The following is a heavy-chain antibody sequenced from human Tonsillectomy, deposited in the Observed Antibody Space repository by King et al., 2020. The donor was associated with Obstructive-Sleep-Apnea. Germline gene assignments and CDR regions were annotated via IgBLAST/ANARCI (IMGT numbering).Heavy chain of an antibody. CDR3: AREPSRGRERKSGWLNF. CDR2: ISGNSTYR. CDR1: GFTFRNFN. Sequence: DVQLVESGGGLVKPGGSLTVYCRASGFTFRNFNMNWVRQAPGKGLEWVSSISGNSTYRYYADSVKGRFTISRDNAKNSLILQMNSLRAEDTAVYYCAREPSRGRERKSGWLNFWGQGTLLTVSS. V-gene: IGHV3-21*01. J-gene: IGHJ4*02. D-gene: IGHD6-19*01.